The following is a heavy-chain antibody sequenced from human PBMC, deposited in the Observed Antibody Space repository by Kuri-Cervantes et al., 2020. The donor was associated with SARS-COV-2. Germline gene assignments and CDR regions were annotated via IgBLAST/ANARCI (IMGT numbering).Heavy chain of an antibody. CDR3: ARARGDSGSYHIQH. V-gene: IGHV3-66*02. D-gene: IGHD1-26*01. CDR2: IYSGGST. CDR1: GFTISSNY. J-gene: IGHJ1*01. Sequence: LSLTCAASGFTISSNYMSWVRQAPGKGLEGVTVIYSGGSTYYADSVEGRFPISRDDSKNTLYLEMNSLRAEDTAVYYCARARGDSGSYHIQHWGQGTLVTVSS.